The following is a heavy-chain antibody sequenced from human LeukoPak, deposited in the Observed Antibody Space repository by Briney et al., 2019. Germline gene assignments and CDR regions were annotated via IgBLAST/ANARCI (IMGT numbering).Heavy chain of an antibody. D-gene: IGHD3-10*01. Sequence: PLGSVRLSRAGTGLSRSNNRMRWVRQAPGKELEWVANINPDGSETYYVDSVKGRFTISRDNAKSSLYLQMNSLRGEDTAVYYCARWGVNAGLDCWGQGTLVTVSS. V-gene: IGHV3-7*01. J-gene: IGHJ4*02. CDR2: INPDGSET. CDR1: GLSRSNNR. CDR3: ARWGVNAGLDC.